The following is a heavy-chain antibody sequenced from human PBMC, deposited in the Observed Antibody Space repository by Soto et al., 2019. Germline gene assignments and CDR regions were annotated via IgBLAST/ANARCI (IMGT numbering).Heavy chain of an antibody. J-gene: IGHJ4*02. CDR1: GYTFTSYD. CDR2: MNPNSGNT. V-gene: IGHV1-8*01. Sequence: GASVKVSCKASGYTFTSYDINWVRQATGQGLEWMGWMNPNSGNTGYAQKFQGRVTMTRNTSISTAYMELSSLRSEDTAVYYCARGASNYDFWSGYYGSRYYFDYWGQGTLVTVS. CDR3: ARGASNYDFWSGYYGSRYYFDY. D-gene: IGHD3-3*01.